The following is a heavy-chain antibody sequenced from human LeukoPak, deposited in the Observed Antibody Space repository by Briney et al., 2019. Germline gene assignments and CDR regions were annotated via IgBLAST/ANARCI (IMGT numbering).Heavy chain of an antibody. Sequence: SETQSLTCTVSGGSISSYYWSWIRQPAGKGLEWNGRIYTSGSTNYNPSLKSRVTMSVDTSKNQFSLKLSSVTAADTAVYYCARDQYYYDSSGYLFDYWGQGTLVTVSS. CDR2: IYTSGST. CDR1: GGSISSYY. D-gene: IGHD3-22*01. CDR3: ARDQYYYDSSGYLFDY. J-gene: IGHJ4*02. V-gene: IGHV4-4*07.